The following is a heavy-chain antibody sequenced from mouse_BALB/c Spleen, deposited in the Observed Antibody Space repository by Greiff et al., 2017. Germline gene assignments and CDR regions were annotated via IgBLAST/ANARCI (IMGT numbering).Heavy chain of an antibody. CDR3: ARQRATVVDY. V-gene: IGHV5-12-1*01. CDR1: GFAFSSYD. D-gene: IGHD1-1*01. CDR2: ISSGGGST. Sequence: DVMLVESGGGLVKPGGSLKLSCAASGFAFSSYDMSWVRQTPEKRLEWVAYISSGGGSTYYPDTVKGRFTISRDNAKNTLYLQMSSLKSEDTAMYYCARQRATVVDYWGQGTTLTVSS. J-gene: IGHJ2*01.